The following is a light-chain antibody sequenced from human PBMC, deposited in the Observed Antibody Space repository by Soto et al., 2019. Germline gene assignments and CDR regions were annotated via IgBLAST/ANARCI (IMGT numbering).Light chain of an antibody. Sequence: DIRLTQSPSFLSASLGDRVTITCRASQDIRNFLAWYQKHPGTAPKLLIYSASSPHSGVSSRFSAAGSGTEFTLTITSLQPEDSATYFCQYLNTFSPITFGGGPMLRS. CDR2: SAS. V-gene: IGKV1-9*01. CDR3: QYLNTFSPIT. J-gene: IGKJ4*01. CDR1: QDIRNF.